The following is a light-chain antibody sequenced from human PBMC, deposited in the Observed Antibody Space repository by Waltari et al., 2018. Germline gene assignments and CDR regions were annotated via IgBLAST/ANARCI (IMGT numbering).Light chain of an antibody. V-gene: IGKV2-30*02. CDR2: KVS. CDR3: MQGTHWPPIT. Sequence: DVVMTQSPLYLSVTLGQPASISCRSSQSLVHSEGNTYLNWFQQRPGQSSRRLIYKVSKRDSGVPDRFSGSGSGTDFTLEISRVEAEDVGIYYCMQGTHWPPITFGPGTKVEIK. J-gene: IGKJ3*01. CDR1: QSLVHSEGNTY.